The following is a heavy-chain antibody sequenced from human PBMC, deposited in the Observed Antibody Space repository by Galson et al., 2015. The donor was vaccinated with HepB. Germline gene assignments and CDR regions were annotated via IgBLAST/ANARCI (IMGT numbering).Heavy chain of an antibody. CDR1: GFMFDTYA. J-gene: IGHJ4*02. CDR2: ISYDESQK. CDR3: AREERRGASYYLDS. V-gene: IGHV3-30*14. D-gene: IGHD1-1*01. Sequence: SLRLSCAASGFMFDTYAMHWVRQAPGKGLEWVALISYDESQKYYADSVKGRFTISRDNSKNTLFLHMKNLRLDDTAVYYCAREERRGASYYLDSWGQGTLVTVSA.